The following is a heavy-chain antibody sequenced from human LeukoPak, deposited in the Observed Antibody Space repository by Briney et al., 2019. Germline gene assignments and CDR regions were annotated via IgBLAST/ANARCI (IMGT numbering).Heavy chain of an antibody. CDR1: GFILSNYG. D-gene: IGHD3-16*01. V-gene: IGHV3-30*02. Sequence: GGSLRLSCAASGFILSNYGMHWVRQTPGKGLEWVALLRFGEFYADSVKGRFTISRDISKSTVYLQMKRLTVEDTAMYYCAREQYSYYMDVWGKGTTVTVSS. CDR2: LRFGE. J-gene: IGHJ6*03. CDR3: AREQYSYYMDV.